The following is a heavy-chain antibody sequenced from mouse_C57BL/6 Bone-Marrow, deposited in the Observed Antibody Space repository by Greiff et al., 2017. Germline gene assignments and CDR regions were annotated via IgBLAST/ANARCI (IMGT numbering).Heavy chain of an antibody. V-gene: IGHV1-50*01. CDR3: ARQDDGSSYYAMDY. CDR1: GYTFTSYW. J-gene: IGHJ4*01. D-gene: IGHD1-1*01. Sequence: QVQLQQPGAELVKPGASVKLSCKASGYTFTSYWMQWVNQRPGQGLEWIGDIDPSDSYTNYNQKFKGKATLTVDTSSSTAYMQLSSLTSEDSAVYYCARQDDGSSYYAMDYWGQGTSVTVSS. CDR2: IDPSDSYT.